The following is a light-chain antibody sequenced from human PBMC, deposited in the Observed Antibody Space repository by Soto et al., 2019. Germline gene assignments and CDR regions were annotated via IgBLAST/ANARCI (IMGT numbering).Light chain of an antibody. V-gene: IGLV4-69*01. Sequence: QPVLTQSPSASASLGASVKLTCTLSSDHSNYIIAWHQQPPEKGPRYLMKLNSDGSHTKGNGIPDRFSGSSSGAERYLTISSLQSEDEAVYYCQTWGTGIRVFGGGTKLTVL. CDR1: SDHSNYI. CDR3: QTWGTGIRV. J-gene: IGLJ2*01. CDR2: LNSDGSH.